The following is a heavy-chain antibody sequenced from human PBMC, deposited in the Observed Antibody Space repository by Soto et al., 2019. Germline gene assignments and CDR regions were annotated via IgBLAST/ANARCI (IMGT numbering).Heavy chain of an antibody. CDR3: AKHDASYYYDSSGYYYRSLDY. CDR2: ISGSGGST. Sequence: GGSLRLSCAASGFTFSSYAMSWVRQAPGKGLEWVSAISGSGGSTYYADSVKGRFTISRDNSKNTLYLQMNSLRAEDTAVYYCAKHDASYYYDSSGYYYRSLDYWGQGTLVTVSS. J-gene: IGHJ4*02. CDR1: GFTFSSYA. D-gene: IGHD3-22*01. V-gene: IGHV3-23*01.